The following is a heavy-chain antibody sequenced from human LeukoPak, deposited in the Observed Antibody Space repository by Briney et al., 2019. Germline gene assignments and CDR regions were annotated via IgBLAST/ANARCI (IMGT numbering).Heavy chain of an antibody. CDR1: GFTFSSYE. J-gene: IGHJ6*03. D-gene: IGHD6-13*01. Sequence: GGSLRLSCAASGFTFSSYEMNWVRQAPGKGLEWVSSISSSSSYIYYADSVKGRFTISRDNAKNSLYLQMNSLRAEDTAVYYCARGRDSSSWYWVYYYYMDVWGKGTTVTVSS. CDR2: ISSSSSYI. CDR3: ARGRDSSSWYWVYYYYMDV. V-gene: IGHV3-21*01.